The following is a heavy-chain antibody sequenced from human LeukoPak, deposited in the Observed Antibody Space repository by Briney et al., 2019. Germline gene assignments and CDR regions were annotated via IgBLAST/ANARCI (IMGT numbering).Heavy chain of an antibody. D-gene: IGHD6-6*01. Sequence: GSLRLSCTASGFSFSGHWMHWARQLPGKGLVWVSRISLTGGTTSYADSVKGRFTVSRDNAKNTLYLQVNNLRAEDTAVYYCARGPNSNWSGLDFWGQGTLLTVSS. V-gene: IGHV3-74*01. CDR2: ISLTGGTT. CDR1: GFSFSGHW. CDR3: ARGPNSNWSGLDF. J-gene: IGHJ4*02.